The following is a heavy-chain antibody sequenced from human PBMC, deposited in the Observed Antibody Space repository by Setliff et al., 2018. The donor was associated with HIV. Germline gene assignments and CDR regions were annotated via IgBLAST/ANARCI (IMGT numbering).Heavy chain of an antibody. Sequence: ASVKVSCKTSGYTFVTYGVTWVRQVPGLGLEWMGWISGSGGETHYAQKFQGRVTLTTETPMTTAYMELRSLTSDDTAIYFCARGGGPSFYDTEPRHWGQGTLVTVSS. CDR1: GYTFVTYG. CDR3: ARGGGPSFYDTEPRH. J-gene: IGHJ1*01. CDR2: ISGSGGET. D-gene: IGHD2-15*01. V-gene: IGHV1-18*01.